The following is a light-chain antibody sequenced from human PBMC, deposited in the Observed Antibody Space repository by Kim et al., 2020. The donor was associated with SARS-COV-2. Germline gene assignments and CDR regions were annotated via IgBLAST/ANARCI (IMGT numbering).Light chain of an antibody. CDR3: QQYNNWPPYT. Sequence: EIVMTKSPATLSVSPGERATLSCRASQSVSSNLAWYQQKPGQAPRLLIYGASTRATGIPARFSGSGSGTEFTLTISSLQSEDFAVYYCQQYNNWPPYTFGQGTKLEI. J-gene: IGKJ2*01. CDR2: GAS. V-gene: IGKV3-15*01. CDR1: QSVSSN.